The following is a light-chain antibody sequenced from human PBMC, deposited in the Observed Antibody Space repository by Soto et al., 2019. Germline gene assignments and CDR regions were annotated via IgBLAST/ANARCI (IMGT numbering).Light chain of an antibody. J-gene: IGKJ2*01. Sequence: EIVMTQSPATLSVSPGETATLSCRASQSVGNNLAWYQQKPGQAPRLLIYGASTRATGIPARFSGSGSGTEFTLTISSLQSEDFATYYCQQYYSSPYTFGQGTKLEV. CDR3: QQYYSSPYT. CDR2: GAS. V-gene: IGKV3-15*01. CDR1: QSVGNN.